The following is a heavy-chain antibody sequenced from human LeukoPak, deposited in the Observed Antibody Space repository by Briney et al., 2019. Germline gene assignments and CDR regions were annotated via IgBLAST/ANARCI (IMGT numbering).Heavy chain of an antibody. CDR1: GYSFTSYW. Sequence: GESLKISCKGSGYSFTSYWIGWVRQMPGKGLEWMVIIYPGDSDRRYSPSFQGQVTISADKSISTAYLQWSSLKASDAAMYYCARGNRGDYDSSGYHDAFDIWGQGTMVIVSS. J-gene: IGHJ3*02. CDR3: ARGNRGDYDSSGYHDAFDI. CDR2: IYPGDSDR. D-gene: IGHD3-22*01. V-gene: IGHV5-51*06.